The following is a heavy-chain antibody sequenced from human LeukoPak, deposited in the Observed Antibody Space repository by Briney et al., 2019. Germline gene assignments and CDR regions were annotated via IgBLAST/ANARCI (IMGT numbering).Heavy chain of an antibody. V-gene: IGHV3-33*06. Sequence: GGSLRLSCGAPGLTLSSSGTHGVRRAPGKGLGGVAAIRYVGINKYSEDSVKGRFPIYRENSKNTLYLQMNSLRAEDTAVYSCAKDGIPWSSLSSLDYWGQGTTVTVSS. CDR1: GLTLSSSG. J-gene: IGHJ4*03. CDR3: AKDGIPWSSLSSLDY. D-gene: IGHD1-26*01. CDR2: IRYVGINK.